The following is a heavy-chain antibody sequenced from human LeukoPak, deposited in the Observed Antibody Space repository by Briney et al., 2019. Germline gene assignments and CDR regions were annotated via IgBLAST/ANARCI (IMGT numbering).Heavy chain of an antibody. D-gene: IGHD3-3*01. CDR2: ISSSGSTI. CDR1: GFTFSDYY. J-gene: IGHJ4*02. V-gene: IGHV3-11*01. Sequence: GGSLRLSCAASGFTFSDYYMSWIRQAPGKGLEWVSYISSSGSTIYYADSVKGRFTISRDNAKNSLYLQMNSLRAEDTAVYYCASQYDFWSGYYDCWGQGTLVTVSS. CDR3: ASQYDFWSGYYDC.